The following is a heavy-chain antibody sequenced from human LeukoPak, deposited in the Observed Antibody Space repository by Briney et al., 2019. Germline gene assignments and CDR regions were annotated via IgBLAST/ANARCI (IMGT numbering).Heavy chain of an antibody. Sequence: GGSLRLSCAASGFTFSSYGMSWVRQAPGKGLEWVSAISGSGGSTYYADSVKGRFTISRDNSKNTLYLQTKSLRAEDTSVYYCAKDIPGAFWYFDLWGRGTLVTASS. J-gene: IGHJ2*01. CDR1: GFTFSSYG. CDR3: AKDIPGAFWYFDL. V-gene: IGHV3-23*01. D-gene: IGHD1-14*01. CDR2: ISGSGGST.